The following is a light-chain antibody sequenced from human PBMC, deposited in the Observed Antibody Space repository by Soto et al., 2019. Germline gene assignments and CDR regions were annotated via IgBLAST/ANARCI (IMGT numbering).Light chain of an antibody. CDR2: EVS. J-gene: IGLJ1*01. CDR1: SSDIGGYNY. CDR3: SSFTSRSTFNYV. V-gene: IGLV2-14*01. Sequence: QSVLTQPASVSGSPGQSITISCTGTSSDIGGYNYVSWYQHHPGKAPKLMIYEVSNRPSGVSNRFSGSKSGNTASLTISGLQAEDEADYYCSSFTSRSTFNYVFGTGTKLTVL.